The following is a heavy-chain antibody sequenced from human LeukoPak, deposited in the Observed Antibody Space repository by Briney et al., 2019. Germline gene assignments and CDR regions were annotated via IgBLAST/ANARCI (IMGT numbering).Heavy chain of an antibody. CDR1: GFTFSSYW. Sequence: PGGSLRLSCAASGFTFSSYWMHWVRQAPGKGLEWVSSISGSGINTYYADSVKGRFTISRDNSKNTLYLQMNSLRTDDTAIYYCAKITAAGTDYWGQGTLVTVSS. J-gene: IGHJ4*02. D-gene: IGHD6-13*01. CDR3: AKITAAGTDY. V-gene: IGHV3-23*01. CDR2: ISGSGINT.